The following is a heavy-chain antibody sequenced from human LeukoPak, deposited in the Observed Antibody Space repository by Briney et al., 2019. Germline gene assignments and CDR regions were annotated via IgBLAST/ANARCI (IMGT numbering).Heavy chain of an antibody. CDR2: INDDGSST. CDR1: GFTFSSYW. D-gene: IGHD2-15*01. V-gene: IGHV3-74*01. CDR3: ARVFCCGSSCSHFDY. J-gene: IGHJ4*02. Sequence: GGSLRLSCAASGFTFSSYWMHWVRHAPGKGLVWVSRINDDGSSTSYADSVKGRFTISRDNAKNTLYLQMNSLRAEDTAVYYCARVFCCGSSCSHFDYWGQGTLVAVSS.